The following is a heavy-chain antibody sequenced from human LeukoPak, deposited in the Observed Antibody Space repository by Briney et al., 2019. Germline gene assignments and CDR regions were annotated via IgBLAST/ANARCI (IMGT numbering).Heavy chain of an antibody. Sequence: PSETLSLTCTVSGGSINNYYWSWVRQLPGKGLEWIGYIYYSGSTNYNPSLKSRVTISVDTSKNQFSLKLSSVTAADTAVYYCAGMGPYYYYMDVWGEGTTVTISS. CDR3: AGMGPYYYYMDV. J-gene: IGHJ6*03. D-gene: IGHD3-16*01. V-gene: IGHV4-59*01. CDR2: IYYSGST. CDR1: GGSINNYY.